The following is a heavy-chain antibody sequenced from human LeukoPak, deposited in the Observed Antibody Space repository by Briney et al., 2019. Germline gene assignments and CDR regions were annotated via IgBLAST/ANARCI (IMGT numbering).Heavy chain of an antibody. CDR1: GGXFSGYD. V-gene: IGHV4-34*01. D-gene: IGHD4-17*01. CDR3: ARQTTVTYLFDY. CDR2: INHSGST. Sequence: PSETLSLTCAVYGGXFSGYDCSWIRQPPGKGLEWIGEINHSGSTIYNPSLKSRVTISVDTSKNQFSLKLSSVTAADTAVYYCARQTTVTYLFDYWGQGTLVTVSS. J-gene: IGHJ4*02.